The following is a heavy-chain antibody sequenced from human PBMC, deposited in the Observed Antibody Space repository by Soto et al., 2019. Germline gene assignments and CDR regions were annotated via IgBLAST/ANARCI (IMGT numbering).Heavy chain of an antibody. CDR2: ISGSGGST. V-gene: IGHV3-23*01. CDR3: AKDPYSGSFGDSFDI. CDR1: GFTFSSYA. Sequence: GGSLRLSCAASGFTFSSYAMSWVRQAPGKGLEWVSAISGSGGSTYYADSVKGRFTISRDNAKNTLYLQMNSLRAEDTAVYSCAKDPYSGSFGDSFDIWGQGTMVTVSS. J-gene: IGHJ3*02. D-gene: IGHD1-26*01.